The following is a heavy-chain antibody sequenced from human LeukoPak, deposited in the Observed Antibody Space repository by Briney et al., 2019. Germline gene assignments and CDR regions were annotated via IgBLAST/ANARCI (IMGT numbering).Heavy chain of an antibody. V-gene: IGHV3-30-3*02. CDR3: AKTKPLKRSLDAFDI. D-gene: IGHD1-14*01. CDR2: ISYDGSNK. CDR1: GFTFSSYA. J-gene: IGHJ3*02. Sequence: GGSLRLSCAASGFTFSSYAMHWVRQAPGKGLEWVAVISYDGSNKYYADSVKGRFTISRDNSKNTLYLQMNSLRAEDTAVYYCAKTKPLKRSLDAFDIWGQGTMVTVSS.